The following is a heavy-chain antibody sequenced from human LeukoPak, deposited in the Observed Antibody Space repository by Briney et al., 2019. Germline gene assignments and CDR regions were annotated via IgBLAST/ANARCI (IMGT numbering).Heavy chain of an antibody. Sequence: PGGSLRLSCSASGFIFSPYAMHWVRQAPGKGLEYVSSISSEGKTTYYADSVKGRFTISRDNSKNTLYLQMSSLRPEDTAVYYCASLSLGHYWGQGTLVTVSS. J-gene: IGHJ4*02. D-gene: IGHD6-6*01. CDR3: ASLSLGHY. V-gene: IGHV3-64D*06. CDR2: ISSEGKTT. CDR1: GFIFSPYA.